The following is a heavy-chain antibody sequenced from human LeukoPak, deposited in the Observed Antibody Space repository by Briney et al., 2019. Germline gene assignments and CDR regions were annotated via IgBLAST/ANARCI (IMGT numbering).Heavy chain of an antibody. Sequence: PSETLSLTCAVSGGSINSSNWWSWVRPSPGKGLEWIGEFYHGGSINYNPSLKSRVTISVDKSKKQFSLKLNSVTAADTAFYYCARVYSYGFGYYYGMDVWGQVTTATVSS. CDR1: GGSINSSNW. D-gene: IGHD3-16*02. V-gene: IGHV4-4*02. CDR3: ARVYSYGFGYYYGMDV. CDR2: FYHGGSI. J-gene: IGHJ6*02.